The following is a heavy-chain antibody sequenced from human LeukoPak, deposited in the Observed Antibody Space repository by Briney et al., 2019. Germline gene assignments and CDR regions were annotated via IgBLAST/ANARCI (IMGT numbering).Heavy chain of an antibody. V-gene: IGHV3-23*01. CDR2: ISGSGDNT. CDR3: ARGLYSSSWYDY. J-gene: IGHJ4*02. D-gene: IGHD6-13*01. CDR1: GFTFSSYA. Sequence: GGSLRLSCAASGFTFSSYAMNWVRQAPGKGLEWVSSISGSGDNTYYADSVKGRFTISRDNSKNTLYLQMNSLRAEDTAVYYCARGLYSSSWYDYWGQGTLVTVSS.